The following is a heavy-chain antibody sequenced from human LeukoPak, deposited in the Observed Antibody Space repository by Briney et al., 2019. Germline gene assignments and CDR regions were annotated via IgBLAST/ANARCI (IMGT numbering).Heavy chain of an antibody. Sequence: PSETLSLTCSVSGGFTNDYYWTWIRQSTGKGLEWVGRIQTTRRTHYKPSLKSRVTMSVDTSKKQFSLKLTSVTAADTAAYYCARGVQVRGGSTFVYQYYYMDVWGRGTTVTVSS. CDR2: IQTTRRT. J-gene: IGHJ6*03. CDR1: GGFTNDYY. D-gene: IGHD3-10*01. V-gene: IGHV4-4*07. CDR3: ARGVQVRGGSTFVYQYYYMDV.